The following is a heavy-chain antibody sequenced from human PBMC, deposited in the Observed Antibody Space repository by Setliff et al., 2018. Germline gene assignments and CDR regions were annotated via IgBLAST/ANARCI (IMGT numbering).Heavy chain of an antibody. D-gene: IGHD5-12*01. V-gene: IGHV3-23*01. CDR3: AKDPPGYDGHDY. CDR2: IGGSDGKI. Sequence: PGGSLRLSCAASGFTFVNYWMHWVRQAPGKGLVWLSAIGGSDGKIYYTDSVKGRFTISRDNSKNTLYLQMNSLRTEDTAIYYCAKDPPGYDGHDYWGQGTLVTVSS. J-gene: IGHJ4*02. CDR1: GFTFVNYW.